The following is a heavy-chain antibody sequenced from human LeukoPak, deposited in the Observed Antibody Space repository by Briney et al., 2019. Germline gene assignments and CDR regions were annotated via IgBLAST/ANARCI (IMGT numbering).Heavy chain of an antibody. V-gene: IGHV1-18*01. CDR2: INAYNGNT. CDR3: ARDLSRYYYDTSGYPTFDY. D-gene: IGHD3-22*01. CDR1: GYTFPSYG. Sequence: ASVKVSCKASGYTFPSYGISWVRQAPGQGLEWMGWINAYNGNTNYAQKFQGRVTMTTDTSTSTAYMELRSLRSDDTAVYYCARDLSRYYYDTSGYPTFDYWGQGTLVTVSS. J-gene: IGHJ4*02.